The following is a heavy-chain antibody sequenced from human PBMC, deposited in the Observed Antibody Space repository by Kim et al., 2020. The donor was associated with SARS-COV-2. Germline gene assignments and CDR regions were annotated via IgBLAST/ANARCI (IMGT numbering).Heavy chain of an antibody. V-gene: IGHV4-39*01. CDR3: ARHLSYYGSGRGAFDI. Sequence: SETLSLTCTVSGGSISSSSYYWGWIRQPPGKGLEWIGSIYYSGSTYYNPSLKSRVTISVDTSKNQFSLKLRSVTAADTAVYYCARHLSYYGSGRGAFDIWGQGTMVTVSS. CDR2: IYYSGST. D-gene: IGHD3-10*01. J-gene: IGHJ3*02. CDR1: GGSISSSSYY.